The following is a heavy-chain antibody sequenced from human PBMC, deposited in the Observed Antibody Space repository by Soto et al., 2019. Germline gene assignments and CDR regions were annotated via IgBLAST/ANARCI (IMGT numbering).Heavy chain of an antibody. Sequence: AASVKVSWKASGGTVISYAISWVRQVPGQGLEWMGGIIPIFGTANYAQKFQGRVTITADESTSTAYMELSSLRSEDTAVFYCARDLTYYDFWSGYPFADSYYYYYGMDVWGQGTTVTVSS. CDR3: ARDLTYYDFWSGYPFADSYYYYYGMDV. CDR2: IIPIFGTA. D-gene: IGHD3-3*01. J-gene: IGHJ6*02. V-gene: IGHV1-69*13. CDR1: GGTVISYA.